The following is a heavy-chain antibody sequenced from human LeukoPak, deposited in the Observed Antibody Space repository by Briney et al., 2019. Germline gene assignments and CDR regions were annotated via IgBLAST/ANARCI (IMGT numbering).Heavy chain of an antibody. J-gene: IGHJ5*02. Sequence: PGGSLRLSCTASGFTFGDYAMNWVRQAPGKGLEWVSYISSSGSTIYYADSVKGRFTISRDNAKNSLYLQMNSLRAEDTAVYYCARETGQYQLLSGWFDPWGQGTLVTVSS. D-gene: IGHD2-2*01. CDR2: ISSSGSTI. CDR1: GFTFGDYA. V-gene: IGHV3-48*03. CDR3: ARETGQYQLLSGWFDP.